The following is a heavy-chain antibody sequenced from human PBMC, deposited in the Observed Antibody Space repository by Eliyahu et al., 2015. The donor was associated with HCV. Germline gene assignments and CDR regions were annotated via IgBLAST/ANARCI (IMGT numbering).Heavy chain of an antibody. D-gene: IGHD1-26*01. CDR3: ARDPKYSGSYYWNDAFDI. J-gene: IGHJ3*02. CDR1: GFTFSXYX. CDR2: ISSSGSTI. Sequence: QVQLVESGGGLVKPGGSLRLSCAASGFTFSXYXMSWIRPGPGEGVGWVSYISSSGSTIYYADSVKGRFTISRDNAKNSLYLQMNSLRAEDTAVYYCARDPKYSGSYYWNDAFDIWGQGTMVTVSS. V-gene: IGHV3-11*01.